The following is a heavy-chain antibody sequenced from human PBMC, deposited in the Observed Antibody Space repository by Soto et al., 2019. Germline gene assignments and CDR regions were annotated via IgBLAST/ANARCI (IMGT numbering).Heavy chain of an antibody. CDR3: ATSEYFQH. J-gene: IGHJ1*01. V-gene: IGHV3-21*01. CDR1: GFTLSDYR. Sequence: GGSLRLSCAASGFTLSDYRMNWVRQAPGKGLEWVSSISSGSSYIYYTDSVKGRFTISKDNAKNSLYLQMNSLRAEDTAVYYCATSEYFQHWGQGTLVTVSS. CDR2: ISSGSSYI.